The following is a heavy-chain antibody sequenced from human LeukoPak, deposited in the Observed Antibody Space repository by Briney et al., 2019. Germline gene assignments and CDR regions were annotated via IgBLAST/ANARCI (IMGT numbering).Heavy chain of an antibody. V-gene: IGHV4-31*03. CDR3: AREHIVVVPAAIPYNWFDP. Sequence: SETLSLTCTVSGGSISSGGYYWSWIRQHPGKGPEWIGYIYYSGSTYYNPSLKSRVTISVDTSKNQFSLKLSSVTAADTAVYYCAREHIVVVPAAIPYNWFDPWGQGTLVTVSS. D-gene: IGHD2-2*01. J-gene: IGHJ5*02. CDR1: GGSISSGGYY. CDR2: IYYSGST.